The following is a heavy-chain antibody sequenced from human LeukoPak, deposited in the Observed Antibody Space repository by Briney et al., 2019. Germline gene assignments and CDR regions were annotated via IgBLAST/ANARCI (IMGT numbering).Heavy chain of an antibody. V-gene: IGHV4-34*01. CDR2: INHSGST. J-gene: IGHJ6*03. CDR3: ARGRTGYQLLPTKKDYSYYYMDV. CDR1: GGSFSGYY. Sequence: SETLSLTCAVYGGSFSGYYWSWIRQPPAKGREWIGEINHSGSTNYNPSLNSRVTISVDTSKNQFSLKLSSVTAADTAVYYCARGRTGYQLLPTKKDYSYYYMDVWDKGTTVTVSS. D-gene: IGHD2-2*01.